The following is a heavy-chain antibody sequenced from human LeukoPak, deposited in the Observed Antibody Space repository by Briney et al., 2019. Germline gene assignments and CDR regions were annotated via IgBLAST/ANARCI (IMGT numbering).Heavy chain of an antibody. CDR1: GFTFSDYW. Sequence: GGSLRLSCEVSGFTFSDYWMSWVRQAPGKGQEWVANINQGGSEKFYGDSVKGRFNISRDNAKTSLYLQMNTLRAEDTAVYYCVRSVGWRSYFDYWGQGTPVTVSS. D-gene: IGHD1-26*01. CDR2: INQGGSEK. V-gene: IGHV3-7*01. CDR3: VRSVGWRSYFDY. J-gene: IGHJ4*02.